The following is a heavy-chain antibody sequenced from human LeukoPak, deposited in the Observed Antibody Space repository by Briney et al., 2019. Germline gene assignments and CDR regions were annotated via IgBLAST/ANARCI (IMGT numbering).Heavy chain of an antibody. V-gene: IGHV4-39*07. CDR3: ASNTITMVRGVIIIKGWFDP. Sequence: SETLSLTCTVSGGSISSSSYYWGWIRQPPGKGLEWIGEINHSGSTNYNPSLKSRVTISVDTSKNQFSLKLSSVTAADTAVYYCASNTITMVRGVIIIKGWFDPWGQGTLVTVSS. J-gene: IGHJ5*02. D-gene: IGHD3-10*01. CDR1: GGSISSSSYY. CDR2: INHSGST.